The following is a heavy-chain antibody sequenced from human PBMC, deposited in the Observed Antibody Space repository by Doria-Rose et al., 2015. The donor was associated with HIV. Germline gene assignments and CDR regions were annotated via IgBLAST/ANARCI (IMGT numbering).Heavy chain of an antibody. CDR1: GVSLSSPGMG. CDR3: ARIKSSRWYHKYYFDF. D-gene: IGHD6-13*01. V-gene: IGHV2-26*01. Sequence: SGPVLVKPTETLTLTCTVSGVSLSSPGMGVSRIRQPPGKALEWLANIFSDDERSYKTSLKSRLTISRGTSKSQLVLTMTDMDPVDTATYYCARIKSSRWYHKYYFDFWGQGTLVIVSA. CDR2: IFSDDER. J-gene: IGHJ4*02.